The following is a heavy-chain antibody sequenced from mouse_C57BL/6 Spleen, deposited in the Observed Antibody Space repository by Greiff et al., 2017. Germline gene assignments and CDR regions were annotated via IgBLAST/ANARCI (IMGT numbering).Heavy chain of an antibody. J-gene: IGHJ3*01. D-gene: IGHD1-1*01. CDR1: GFTFSSYG. CDR2: ISSGGSYT. V-gene: IGHV5-6*01. Sequence: EVQRVESGGDLVKPGGSLKLSCAASGFTFSSYGMSWVRQTPDKRLEWVGTISSGGSYTYYPDSLKGRFTISRDNATNTQYLQMSRLKSEDTAKYYCAGQGDYYGGSDAWFAYWGQGTLVTVSA. CDR3: AGQGDYYGGSDAWFAY.